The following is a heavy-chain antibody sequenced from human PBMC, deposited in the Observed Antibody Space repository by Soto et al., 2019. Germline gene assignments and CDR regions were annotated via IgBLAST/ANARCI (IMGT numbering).Heavy chain of an antibody. CDR2: IYDSGST. CDR3: ARHRPGGGRNDY. Sequence: SETLSLTCTVSGGSISSGDYYWSWIRQPPGKGLEWIGHIYDSGSTYSNPSLQSQVTISMDTSKNQFSLKLSSVTAADTAVYYCARHRPGGGRNDYWGQGTPVTAPQ. V-gene: IGHV4-30-4*01. J-gene: IGHJ4*01. D-gene: IGHD3-16*01. CDR1: GGSISSGDYY.